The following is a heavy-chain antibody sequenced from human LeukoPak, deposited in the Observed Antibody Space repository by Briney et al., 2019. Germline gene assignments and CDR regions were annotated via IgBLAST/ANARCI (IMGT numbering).Heavy chain of an antibody. D-gene: IGHD5-24*01. J-gene: IGHJ4*02. CDR3: ASGRRDGYNRAVGDY. CDR2: IYYSGST. CDR1: GGSISSYY. Sequence: PSETLSLTCTVSGGSISSYYWSWIRQPPGKGLEWIGYIYYSGSTNYNPSLKSRVTISVDTSKNQFSLKLSSVTAADTAVYYCASGRRDGYNRAVGDYWGQGTLVTASS. V-gene: IGHV4-59*01.